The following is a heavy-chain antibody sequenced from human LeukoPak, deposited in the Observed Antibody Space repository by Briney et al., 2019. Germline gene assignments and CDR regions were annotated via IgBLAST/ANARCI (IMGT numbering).Heavy chain of an antibody. J-gene: IGHJ5*02. CDR3: ATHLGYCSSTSCTNWFDP. CDR2: IDPSDSYT. D-gene: IGHD2-2*01. CDR1: GYSFTSYW. Sequence: TGESLKISCKGSGYSFTSYWISWVRQMPGKGLEWMGRIDPSDSYTNYSPSFQGHVTISADKSISTAYLQWSSLKASDTAMYYCATHLGYCSSTSCTNWFDPWGQGTLVTVSS. V-gene: IGHV5-10-1*01.